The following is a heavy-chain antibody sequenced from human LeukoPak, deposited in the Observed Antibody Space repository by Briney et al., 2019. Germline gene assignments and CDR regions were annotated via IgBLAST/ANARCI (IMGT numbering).Heavy chain of an antibody. Sequence: PGGSLRLSCAASGFTFSNYNMNWVRQAPGKGLEWVSSISSSSSYIYYADSVKGRFTISRDNAKNSLYLQMNSLRAEDTAVYYCARDLGSSWPPDYWGQGTLVTVSS. V-gene: IGHV3-21*01. J-gene: IGHJ4*02. CDR3: ARDLGSSWPPDY. CDR1: GFTFSNYN. CDR2: ISSSSSYI. D-gene: IGHD6-13*01.